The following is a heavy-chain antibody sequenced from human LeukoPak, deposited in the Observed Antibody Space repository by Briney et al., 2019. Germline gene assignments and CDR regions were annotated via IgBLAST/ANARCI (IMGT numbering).Heavy chain of an antibody. CDR3: ASPRHDYYGSGSGSYYYYGMDV. J-gene: IGHJ6*02. CDR2: ISAYNGNT. V-gene: IGHV1-18*01. CDR1: GYAFSSYG. D-gene: IGHD3-10*01. Sequence: ASVKVSCKASGYAFSSYGISWVRQAPGQGLEWMGWISAYNGNTNYAQKLQGRVTMTTDTSTSTVYMELRSLRSDDTAVYYCASPRHDYYGSGSGSYYYYGMDVWGQGTTVTVSS.